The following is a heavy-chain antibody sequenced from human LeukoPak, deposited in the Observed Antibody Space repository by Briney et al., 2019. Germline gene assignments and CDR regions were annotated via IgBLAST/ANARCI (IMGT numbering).Heavy chain of an antibody. J-gene: IGHJ4*02. Sequence: PGGSLRLSCAASGFTFSSYGMHWVRQAPGKGLEWVAVISYDGSNKYYADSVKGRFTISRDNAKNSLYLQMNSLRAEDTAVYYCARGLGYFDWLFLNWGQGTLLTVSS. CDR1: GFTFSSYG. D-gene: IGHD3-9*01. CDR2: ISYDGSNK. V-gene: IGHV3-30*03. CDR3: ARGLGYFDWLFLN.